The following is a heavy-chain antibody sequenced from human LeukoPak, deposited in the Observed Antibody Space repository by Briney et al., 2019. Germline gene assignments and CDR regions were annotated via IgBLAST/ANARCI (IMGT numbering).Heavy chain of an antibody. CDR3: ARGTVGYCSGGSCQGWFDP. D-gene: IGHD2-15*01. J-gene: IGHJ5*02. Sequence: GGSLRLSCAASGFTFSSYEMNWVRQAPGKGLEWVSYISSSGSTIYYADSVKGRFTISRDNAKNSLYLQMNSLRAEDTAVYYCARGTVGYCSGGSCQGWFDPWGQGTLVTVSS. CDR1: GFTFSSYE. V-gene: IGHV3-48*03. CDR2: ISSSGSTI.